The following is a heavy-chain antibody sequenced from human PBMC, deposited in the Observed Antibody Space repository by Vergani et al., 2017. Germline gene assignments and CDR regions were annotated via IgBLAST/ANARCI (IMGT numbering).Heavy chain of an antibody. V-gene: IGHV1-46*03. Sequence: QVQVVQSGAEVQKSGASVKVSCKTSGYTFSNYYMHWVRQAPGQGLEWMGIINPSGGHTNYAQKFQGRVTMTRDTSTSTVYMELSSLRSEDTAIYYFARGDYGILTGYRYWGQGTLVTVSA. CDR2: INPSGGHT. D-gene: IGHD3-9*01. J-gene: IGHJ4*02. CDR3: ARGDYGILTGYRY. CDR1: GYTFSNYY.